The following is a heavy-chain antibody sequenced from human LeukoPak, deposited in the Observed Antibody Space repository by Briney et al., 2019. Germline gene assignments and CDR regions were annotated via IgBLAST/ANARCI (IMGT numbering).Heavy chain of an antibody. D-gene: IGHD6-6*01. CDR2: INEDGSVK. Sequence: GGSLRLSCAASEFTFSSYWMSWVRQAPGKGLEWVANINEDGSVKDYVDSVKGRYTISRDNARNSLYLQMNSLRAEDTAVYYCARGGAVRPDYWGQGTLVAVSS. J-gene: IGHJ4*02. CDR1: EFTFSSYW. V-gene: IGHV3-7*01. CDR3: ARGGAVRPDY.